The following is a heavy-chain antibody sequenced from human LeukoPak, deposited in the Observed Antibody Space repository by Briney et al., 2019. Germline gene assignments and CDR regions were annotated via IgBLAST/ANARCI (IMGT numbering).Heavy chain of an antibody. V-gene: IGHV3-9*01. CDR3: TKGYCSSSSCYTTFDY. CDR1: GFTFDDYA. J-gene: IGHJ4*02. D-gene: IGHD2-2*02. CDR2: ISWNSGSI. Sequence: GGSLRLSCAASGFTFDDYAMHWVRQAPGKGLEWVSGISWNSGSIGYADSVKGRFTISRDNAENSLYLQMNSLRAEDTALYYCTKGYCSSSSCYTTFDYWGQGTLVTVSS.